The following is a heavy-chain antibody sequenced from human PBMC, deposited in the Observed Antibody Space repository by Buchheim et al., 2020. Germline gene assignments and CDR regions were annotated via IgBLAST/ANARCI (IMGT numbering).Heavy chain of an antibody. CDR3: ARGWGGSGSYYNAPHHCDY. CDR2: IYYSGST. Sequence: QVQLQESGPGLVKPSQTLSLTCTVSGGSISSGGYYWSWIRQHPGKGLEWIGYIYYSGSTYYNPSLKSRVTISVDTSKNQFSLKLSSVTAAETAVYYWARGWGGSGSYYNAPHHCDYWGQGTL. J-gene: IGHJ4*02. V-gene: IGHV4-31*03. D-gene: IGHD3-10*01. CDR1: GGSISSGGYY.